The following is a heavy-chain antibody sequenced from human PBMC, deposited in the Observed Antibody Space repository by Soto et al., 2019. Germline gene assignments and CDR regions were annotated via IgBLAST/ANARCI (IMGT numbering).Heavy chain of an antibody. CDR3: ARTPYKYSSSWYVDY. Sequence: SETLSLTCAVSGGSISSSNWWSWVRQPPGKGLEWIGEIYHSGSTNYNPSLKSRVTISVDKSKNQFSLKLSSVTAADTAVYYCARTPYKYSSSWYVDYWGQGTLVTVSS. CDR1: GGSISSSNW. CDR2: IYHSGST. D-gene: IGHD6-13*01. V-gene: IGHV4-4*02. J-gene: IGHJ4*02.